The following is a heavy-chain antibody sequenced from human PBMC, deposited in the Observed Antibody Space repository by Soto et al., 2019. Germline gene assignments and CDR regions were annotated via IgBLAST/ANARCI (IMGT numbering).Heavy chain of an antibody. CDR1: GGTFSSYA. CDR2: IIPIFGTA. D-gene: IGHD6-13*01. J-gene: IGHJ5*02. Sequence: ASVKVSCKASGGTFSSYAISWVLQAPGQGLEWMGGIIPIFGTANYAQKFQGRVTITADESTSTAYMELSSLRSEDTAVYYCASYIAAAAVVSNAPAQFDPWGKGTLVTVSS. V-gene: IGHV1-69*13. CDR3: ASYIAAAAVVSNAPAQFDP.